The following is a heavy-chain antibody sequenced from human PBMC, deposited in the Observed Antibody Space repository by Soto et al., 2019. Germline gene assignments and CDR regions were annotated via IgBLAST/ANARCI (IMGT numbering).Heavy chain of an antibody. J-gene: IGHJ6*01. Sequence: SETLSLPCAVYGGRLSGYYCSWIRQPPGRWWEWMAGNKHRVRTNDTASRMSRLSMSVDTPKNQSPLGLSSVTAADTAVYHCASIAARRYYYYYYGMDGGGQGTTVTVSS. V-gene: IGHV4-34*01. CDR2: NKHRVRT. CDR3: ASIAARRYYYYYYGMDG. CDR1: GGRLSGYY. D-gene: IGHD6-6*01.